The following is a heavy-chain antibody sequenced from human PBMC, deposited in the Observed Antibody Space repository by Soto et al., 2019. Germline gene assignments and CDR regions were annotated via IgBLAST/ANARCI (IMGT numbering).Heavy chain of an antibody. J-gene: IGHJ3*02. CDR2: INPSGGRT. V-gene: IGHV1-46*01. Sequence: ASVKVSCKASGYTFTSYYMHWVRQAPGQGLEWMAMINPSGGRTKYAQIFQGRVTLTRDTSTGTVDMELSSLTSEDTAVYYCARVSGGWKSGWYRGVSPMGAFDIWGQGTMVTVSS. CDR3: ARVSGGWKSGWYRGVSPMGAFDI. CDR1: GYTFTSYY. D-gene: IGHD6-19*01.